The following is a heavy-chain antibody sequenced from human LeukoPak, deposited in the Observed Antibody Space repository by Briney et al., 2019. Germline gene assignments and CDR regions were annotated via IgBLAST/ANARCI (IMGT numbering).Heavy chain of an antibody. J-gene: IGHJ4*02. CDR3: ARGRRWIAVAGTFDY. V-gene: IGHV4-34*01. CDR2: INHSGST. D-gene: IGHD6-19*01. Sequence: SETLSLTCAVYGGSFSGYYWSWIRQPPGKGLEWIGEINHSGSTNYNPSLKSRVTISVDTSKNQFSLKLSSVTAADTAVYYCARGRRWIAVAGTFDYWGQGTLVIVSS. CDR1: GGSFSGYY.